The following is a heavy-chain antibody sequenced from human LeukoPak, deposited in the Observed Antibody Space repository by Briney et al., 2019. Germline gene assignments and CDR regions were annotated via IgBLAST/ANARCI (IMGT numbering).Heavy chain of an antibody. CDR2: ISASDRRT. Sequence: GGSLRLSCAVSGFTFGNYCMSWVRQAPGKGLEWVSAISASDRRTYYADSVKGRFTISRDNSKNTLYLQMNSLRAEDTAIYYCAKTRLPGIAETGPDYWGQGTLVTVSS. D-gene: IGHD6-19*01. CDR3: AKTRLPGIAETGPDY. V-gene: IGHV3-23*01. CDR1: GFTFGNYC. J-gene: IGHJ4*02.